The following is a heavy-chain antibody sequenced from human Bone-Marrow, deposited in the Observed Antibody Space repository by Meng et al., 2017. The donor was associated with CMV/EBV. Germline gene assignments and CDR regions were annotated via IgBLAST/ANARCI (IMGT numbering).Heavy chain of an antibody. V-gene: IGHV4-59*01. J-gene: IGHJ4*02. Sequence: SEPLSLTCTVSGGSISSYYWSWIRQPPGKGLEWIGYIYYSGSTNYNPSLKSRVTISVDTSKNQFSLKLSSVTAADTAVYYCARDVTFGTGDCFDYWGQGTLVTVSS. CDR2: IYYSGST. CDR3: ARDVTFGTGDCFDY. CDR1: GGSISSYY. D-gene: IGHD3-10*01.